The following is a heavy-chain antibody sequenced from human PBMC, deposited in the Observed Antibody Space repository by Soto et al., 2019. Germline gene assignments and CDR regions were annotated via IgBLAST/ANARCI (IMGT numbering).Heavy chain of an antibody. CDR1: GYSFTSYW. J-gene: IGHJ6*02. CDR2: IYPGDSDT. V-gene: IGHV5-51*01. CDR3: AREMSSSSGASGGMDV. Sequence: HGESLKISCKGSGYSFTSYWIGWVCQMPGKGLEWMGIIYPGDSDTRYSPSFQGQVTISADKSISTAYLQWSSLKASDTAMYYCAREMSSSSGASGGMDVWGQGTTVTVSS. D-gene: IGHD6-6*01.